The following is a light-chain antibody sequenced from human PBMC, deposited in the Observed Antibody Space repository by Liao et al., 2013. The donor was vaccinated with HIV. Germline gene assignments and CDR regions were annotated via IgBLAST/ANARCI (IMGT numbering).Light chain of an antibody. CDR1: RLGNKW. CDR2: QDT. V-gene: IGLV3-1*01. CDR3: QAWDSSTFWV. Sequence: SYELTQPPSVSVSPGQTANITCSGQRLGNKWTSWYQQRPGQSPVLVIYQDTKRPSGIPERFSGSNSGNTATLTISGTQATDEADYYCQAWDSSTFWVFGGGTKLTVL. J-gene: IGLJ3*02.